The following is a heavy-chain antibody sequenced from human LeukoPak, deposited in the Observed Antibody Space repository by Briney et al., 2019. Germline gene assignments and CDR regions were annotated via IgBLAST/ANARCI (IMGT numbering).Heavy chain of an antibody. Sequence: PGGSLRLSCSASGFTFSSYAMHWVRQAPGKGLEYVSAISSNGGSTYYADSVKGRFTISRDNSKNTLYLQVSSLRAEDTAVYYCVKSVAGLSGFDPWGQGTLVTVSS. V-gene: IGHV3-64D*06. D-gene: IGHD2-15*01. CDR3: VKSVAGLSGFDP. J-gene: IGHJ5*02. CDR1: GFTFSSYA. CDR2: ISSNGGST.